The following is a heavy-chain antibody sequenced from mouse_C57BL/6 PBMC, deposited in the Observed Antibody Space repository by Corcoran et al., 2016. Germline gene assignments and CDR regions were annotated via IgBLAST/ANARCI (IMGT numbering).Heavy chain of an antibody. Sequence: QIQLVQSGPELKKPGETVKISCKASGYTFTTYGMSWVKQAPGKGLKWMGWINTYSGVPTYADDFKGRFAFSLETSASTAYLQSNNLKNEDTATYCCARGYGNDYVDYWGQGTTLTVSS. D-gene: IGHD2-1*01. V-gene: IGHV9-3*01. CDR1: GYTFTTYG. CDR3: ARGYGNDYVDY. J-gene: IGHJ2*01. CDR2: INTYSGVP.